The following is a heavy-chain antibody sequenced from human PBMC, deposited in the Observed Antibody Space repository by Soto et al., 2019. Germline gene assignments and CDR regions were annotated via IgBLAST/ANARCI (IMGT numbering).Heavy chain of an antibody. V-gene: IGHV4-31*03. Sequence: SGTLSLTCTVSGGSISSGGYYWSWIRQHPGKGLEWIGYIYYSGSTYYNPSLKSRVTISVDTSKNQFSLKLSSVTAADTAVYYCARGRPEILWLGELLSYLDYWGQGTLVTVSS. D-gene: IGHD3-10*01. CDR2: IYYSGST. J-gene: IGHJ4*02. CDR3: ARGRPEILWLGELLSYLDY. CDR1: GGSISSGGYY.